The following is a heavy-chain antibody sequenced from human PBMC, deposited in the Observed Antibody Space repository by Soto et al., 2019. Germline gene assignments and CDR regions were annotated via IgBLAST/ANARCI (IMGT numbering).Heavy chain of an antibody. CDR3: ARDLFTMVRGGLNQVYYYYYGMDV. J-gene: IGHJ6*02. V-gene: IGHV3-15*01. CDR1: GFTFSNAW. CDR2: IKSKTDGGTT. D-gene: IGHD3-10*01. Sequence: GGSLRLSCAASGFTFSNAWMSWVRQAPGKGLEWVGRIKSKTDGGTTDYAAPMKGRFTISRDDSKNTLYLQMNSLRAEDTAVYYCARDLFTMVRGGLNQVYYYYYGMDVWGQGTTVTVSS.